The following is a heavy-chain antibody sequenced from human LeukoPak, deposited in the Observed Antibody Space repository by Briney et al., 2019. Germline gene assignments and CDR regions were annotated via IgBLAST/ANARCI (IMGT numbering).Heavy chain of an antibody. CDR1: GFTFSSYW. CDR3: ARGAGYSGYVMDY. J-gene: IGHJ4*02. CDR2: IKQDGSEK. D-gene: IGHD5-12*01. V-gene: IGHV3-7*01. Sequence: GGSLRLSCAASGFTFSSYWMSWVRQAPGKGLEWVANIKQDGSEKYYVDSVKGRFTISRDNAKNSLYLQMNSLRAEDTAAYYCARGAGYSGYVMDYWGQGTLVTVSS.